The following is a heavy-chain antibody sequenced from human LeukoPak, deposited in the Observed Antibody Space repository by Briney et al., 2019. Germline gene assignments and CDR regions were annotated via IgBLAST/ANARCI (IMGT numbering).Heavy chain of an antibody. V-gene: IGHV3-53*01. D-gene: IGHD5-18*01. CDR2: LYSDGTT. J-gene: IGHJ4*02. Sequence: PGGSLRLSCAASGFIVSSNYMSWVRQAPGEGLEWVSVLYSDGTTYYSDSVKGRFTISRDNSRNTLYLQMNNLRADDTAVYYCARAAYDSNGFTANHDYWGQGTLVTVSS. CDR1: GFIVSSNY. CDR3: ARAAYDSNGFTANHDY.